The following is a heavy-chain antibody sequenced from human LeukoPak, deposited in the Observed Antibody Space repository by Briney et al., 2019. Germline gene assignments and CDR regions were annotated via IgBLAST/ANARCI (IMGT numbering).Heavy chain of an antibody. D-gene: IGHD2-2*01. CDR3: AREGYCNSTSCDKPFDY. V-gene: IGHV1-18*01. J-gene: IGHJ4*02. CDR1: GYTFTSYG. Sequence: ASVKVSCKASGYTFTSYGITWVRQAPGQGLEWMGWISAYNGNTNYAQKLQGRVTMTTDTSTSTAYMEPRSLRSDDTALYYCAREGYCNSTSCDKPFDYWGQGTLVTVSS. CDR2: ISAYNGNT.